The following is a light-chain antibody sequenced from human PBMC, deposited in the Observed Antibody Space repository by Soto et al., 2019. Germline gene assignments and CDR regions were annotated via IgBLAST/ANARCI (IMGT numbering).Light chain of an antibody. CDR2: EVV. Sequence: QSALTQPPSASGSPGESVIISCTGTKNDIGVYDFVSWYQHHAGKAPRLLIYEVVQRPSGVPDRFSGSKSGNTASLTVSGLQAADEADYFCKSYAGSNTYVFGSGTKLTVL. J-gene: IGLJ1*01. CDR1: KNDIGVYDF. CDR3: KSYAGSNTYV. V-gene: IGLV2-8*01.